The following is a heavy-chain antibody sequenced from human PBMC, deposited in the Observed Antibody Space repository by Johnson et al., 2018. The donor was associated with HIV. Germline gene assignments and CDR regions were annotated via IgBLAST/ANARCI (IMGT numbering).Heavy chain of an antibody. CDR1: GFTFSSYA. V-gene: IGHV3-30-3*01. D-gene: IGHD3-10*01. CDR3: ASEVRGVLDI. J-gene: IGHJ3*02. CDR2: ISHDGSNK. Sequence: QVQLVESGGGVVQPGRSLRLSCAASGFTFSSYAMHWVRQAPGKGLEWVAVISHDGSNKYYADSVKGRFTISRDNSKNTLYLQMNSLRVEDTAVYYCASEVRGVLDIWGQGTMVTVAS.